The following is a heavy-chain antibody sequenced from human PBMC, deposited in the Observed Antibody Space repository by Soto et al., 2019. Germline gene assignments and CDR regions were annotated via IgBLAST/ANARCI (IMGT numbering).Heavy chain of an antibody. CDR3: ATDIVVVPAARDGTIDP. V-gene: IGHV1-24*01. CDR2: FDPEDGET. CDR1: GYTLTELS. J-gene: IGHJ5*02. D-gene: IGHD2-2*01. Sequence: ASVKVSCQVSGYTLTELSMHWVRQAPGKGLEWMGGFDPEDGETIYAQKFQGRVTMTGDTSTDTAYMELSSLRSEDTAVYYCATDIVVVPAARDGTIDPWGQGTLVTVSS.